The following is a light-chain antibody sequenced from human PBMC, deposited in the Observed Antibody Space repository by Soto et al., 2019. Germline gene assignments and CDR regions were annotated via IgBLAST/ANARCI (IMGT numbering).Light chain of an antibody. Sequence: DIQMTQSPSSVSASVGDRVTITCRASQDISTWLVWYQQKPGKAPKLLIYAASSLQSGVPSRFSGSGSGTHFTLTISSLQPEDFATYYCQQANSVSLTFGGGTRVEIK. CDR2: AAS. V-gene: IGKV1D-12*01. CDR3: QQANSVSLT. CDR1: QDISTW. J-gene: IGKJ4*01.